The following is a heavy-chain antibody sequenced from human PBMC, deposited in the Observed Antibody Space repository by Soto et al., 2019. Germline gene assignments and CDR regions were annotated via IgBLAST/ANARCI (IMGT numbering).Heavy chain of an antibody. J-gene: IGHJ6*02. D-gene: IGHD2-2*01. Sequence: GASVKVSCKASGYTFSNYGISWVRHAPGQGLEWMGWISAYNGNTNYAQKLQGRVTVTTDTSTSTAYMELSSLRSDDTAVYYCARSQGSSTSLEIYCYYCYGMDVWGQGTTVTVSS. CDR1: GYTFSNYG. V-gene: IGHV1-18*01. CDR3: ARSQGSSTSLEIYCYYCYGMDV. CDR2: ISAYNGNT.